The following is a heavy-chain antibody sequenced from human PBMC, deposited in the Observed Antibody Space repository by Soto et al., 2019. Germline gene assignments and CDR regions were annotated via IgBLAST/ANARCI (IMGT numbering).Heavy chain of an antibody. J-gene: IGHJ4*02. V-gene: IGHV4-30-4*01. Sequence: SETLSLTCTVSGGSISSGNYYWSWIRQPPGKGLEWIGFISYSGSTYYSASLKSRFTISVDTSKNQFSLKLSFVTAADTAVYYCARHATTTRVTPFDYWGQGTLVTVSS. CDR2: ISYSGST. CDR1: GGSISSGNYY. CDR3: ARHATTTRVTPFDY. D-gene: IGHD4-17*01.